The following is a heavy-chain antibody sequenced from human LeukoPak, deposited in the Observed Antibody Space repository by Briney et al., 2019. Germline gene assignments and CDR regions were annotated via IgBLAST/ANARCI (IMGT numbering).Heavy chain of an antibody. V-gene: IGHV4-31*03. CDR1: GASIHSNSYY. J-gene: IGHJ6*03. CDR3: AREPILIFGDYYYYIDV. CDR2: IYYSGTT. Sequence: TSQTLSLTCTVSGASIHSNSYYWSWIRHHPGKGLEWIGYIYYSGTTHSNPSLRSRVSMSIDTSKNQFSLKLSSVTAADTAVYYCAREPILIFGDYYYYIDVWGKGTTVIVSS. D-gene: IGHD3/OR15-3a*01.